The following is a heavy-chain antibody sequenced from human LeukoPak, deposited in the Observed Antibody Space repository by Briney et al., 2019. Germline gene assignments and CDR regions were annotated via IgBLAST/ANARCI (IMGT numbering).Heavy chain of an antibody. Sequence: SETLSLTCTVSGGSISSSSYYWGWIRQPPGKGLEWIGSIYYSGSTYYNPSLKSRVTISVDTSKNQFSLKLSSVTAADTAVYYCARVSYDFWSGTPSYYYYYYMDVWGKGTTVTVSS. CDR1: GGSISSSSYY. D-gene: IGHD3-3*01. J-gene: IGHJ6*03. CDR3: ARVSYDFWSGTPSYYYYYYMDV. V-gene: IGHV4-39*07. CDR2: IYYSGST.